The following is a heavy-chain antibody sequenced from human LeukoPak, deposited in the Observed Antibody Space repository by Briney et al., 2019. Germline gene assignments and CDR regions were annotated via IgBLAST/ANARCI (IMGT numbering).Heavy chain of an antibody. CDR2: ISGSGGST. CDR3: GKPSSWYRWNAFDI. V-gene: IGHV3-23*01. J-gene: IGHJ3*02. CDR1: GFTFSSYA. D-gene: IGHD6-13*01. Sequence: RGGSLRLSCAASGFTFSSYAMSWVRQAPGKGLEWVSAISGSGGSTYYADSVKGRFTISRDNSKNTLYLQMNSLRAEDTAVYYCGKPSSWYRWNAFDIWGQGTMVTVSS.